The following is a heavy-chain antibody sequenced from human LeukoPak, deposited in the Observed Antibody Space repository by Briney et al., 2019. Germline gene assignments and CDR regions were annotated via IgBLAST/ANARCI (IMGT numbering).Heavy chain of an antibody. D-gene: IGHD3-9*01. V-gene: IGHV3-30-3*01. CDR3: ARRRYFDWLLLNWFDP. CDR2: ISYDGSNK. Sequence: GGSLRLSCAASGFTFSSYAMHWVRQAPGKGLEWVAVISYDGSNKYYADSVKGRFTISRDNSKNTLYLQMNSLRAEDTAVYYCARRRYFDWLLLNWFDPWGQGTLVTVSS. J-gene: IGHJ5*02. CDR1: GFTFSSYA.